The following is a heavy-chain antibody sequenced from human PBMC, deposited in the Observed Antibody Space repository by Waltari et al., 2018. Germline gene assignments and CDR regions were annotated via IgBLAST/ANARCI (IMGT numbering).Heavy chain of an antibody. CDR3: ARQYYDILTGYRSRNWFDP. V-gene: IGHV4-39*01. Sequence: QLQLQESGPGLVKTSETLSLTSTVSGGSISSTTYYWGWIRQPPGKGLEWIGSIYYGGITYYSPSLKRRVIISVDTSKNQFSLKLNSVTAADTAIYYCARQYYDILTGYRSRNWFDPWGQGTLVTVSS. D-gene: IGHD3-9*01. J-gene: IGHJ5*02. CDR2: IYYGGIT. CDR1: GGSISSTTYY.